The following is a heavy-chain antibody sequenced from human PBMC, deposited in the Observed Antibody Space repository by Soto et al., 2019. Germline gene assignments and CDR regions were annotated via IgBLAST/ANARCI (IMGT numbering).Heavy chain of an antibody. J-gene: IGHJ4*01. D-gene: IGHD2-8*01. CDR2: AAATGGDS. Sequence: GGSLRLSCKATAFHFAREAMSWVRHSPKKGLELVSVAAATGGDSYYADSVKGRFTISRDNSQGILFLQMNNLRGEDTAVYYCARAFCTNGVCYYFFDYWGHGTLVTVSS. CDR3: ARAFCTNGVCYYFFDY. CDR1: AFHFAREA. V-gene: IGHV3-23*01.